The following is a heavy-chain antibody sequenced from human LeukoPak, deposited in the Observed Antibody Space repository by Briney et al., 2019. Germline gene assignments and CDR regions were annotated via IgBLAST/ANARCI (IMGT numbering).Heavy chain of an antibody. CDR3: ARDKREPRYAFDI. CDR1: GYSISSDYY. J-gene: IGHJ3*02. D-gene: IGHD1-26*01. CDR2: IYHSGST. Sequence: SETLSLTCTVSGYSISSDYYWGWVRQPPGKGLEWIGSIYHSGSTYYNPSLKSRVTISVDTSKNQFSLKLTSVTAADTAVYYCARDKREPRYAFDIWGQGTMVTVSS. V-gene: IGHV4-38-2*02.